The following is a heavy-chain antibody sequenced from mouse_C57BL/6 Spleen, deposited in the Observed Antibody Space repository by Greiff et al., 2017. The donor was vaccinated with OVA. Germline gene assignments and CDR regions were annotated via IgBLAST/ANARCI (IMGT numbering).Heavy chain of an antibody. Sequence: QVQLQQPGAELVRPGSSVKLSCKASGYTFTSYWMHWVKQRPIQGLEWIGNIDPSDSETHYNQKFKDKATLTVDKSSSTAYMQLSSLTSEDSAVYYCASDGSYVGYALAYWGQGTSVTVSS. CDR2: IDPSDSET. CDR1: GYTFTSYW. D-gene: IGHD1-1*02. J-gene: IGHJ4*01. V-gene: IGHV1-52*01. CDR3: ASDGSYVGYALAY.